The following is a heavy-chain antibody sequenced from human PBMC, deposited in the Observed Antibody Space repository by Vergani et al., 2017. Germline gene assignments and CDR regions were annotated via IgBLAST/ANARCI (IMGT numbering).Heavy chain of an antibody. V-gene: IGHV1-69*01. J-gene: IGHJ4*02. Sequence: QVQLVQSGAEVKKPGSSVKVSCKASGGTFSSYAISWVRQAPGQGLEWMGGSIPIFGTANYAQKFQGRVTITADESPSTAYMGRSSLRSEDTAVYYCARAELDGSLGYSNYFDYWGQGTLVTVSS. CDR2: SIPIFGTA. CDR3: ARAELDGSLGYSNYFDY. CDR1: GGTFSSYA. D-gene: IGHD4-11*01.